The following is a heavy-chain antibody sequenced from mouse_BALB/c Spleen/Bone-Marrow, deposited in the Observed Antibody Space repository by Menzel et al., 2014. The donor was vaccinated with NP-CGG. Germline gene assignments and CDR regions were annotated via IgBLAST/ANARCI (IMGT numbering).Heavy chain of an antibody. V-gene: IGHV14-3*02. CDR1: GFNIKDTY. CDR2: IDPANGNT. Sequence: EVQLQHSGAELVKPGASVKLSCTASGFNIKDTYMHWVKQRPEQGLGWIGRIDPANGNTKYDPKFQGKATITADTSSNTAYLQLSSLTSEDTAVYYCATTDSSGVFAYWGQGTLVTVSA. CDR3: ATTDSSGVFAY. J-gene: IGHJ3*01. D-gene: IGHD3-2*01.